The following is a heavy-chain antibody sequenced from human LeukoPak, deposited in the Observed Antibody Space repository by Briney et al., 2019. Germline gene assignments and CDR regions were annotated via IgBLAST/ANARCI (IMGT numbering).Heavy chain of an antibody. CDR2: IYTSGST. Sequence: SETLSLTCTVSGGSISNYYWSWIRQPAGKGLEWIGRIYTSGSTNYNPSLKSRVTISVDTSKNQFSLKLSSVTAADTAVYYCARLIHYYDSSGPAYYYYYYMDVWGKGTTVTVSS. J-gene: IGHJ6*03. CDR1: GGSISNYY. D-gene: IGHD3-22*01. V-gene: IGHV4-4*07. CDR3: ARLIHYYDSSGPAYYYYYYMDV.